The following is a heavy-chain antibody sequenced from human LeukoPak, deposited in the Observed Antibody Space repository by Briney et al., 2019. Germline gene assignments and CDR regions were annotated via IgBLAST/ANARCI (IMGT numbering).Heavy chain of an antibody. CDR2: IKQEGSET. CDR3: ARQRGSGCLDY. CDR1: RFTLSNYW. D-gene: IGHD6-19*01. J-gene: IGHJ4*02. V-gene: IGHV3-7*01. Sequence: PGGSLRLSCAASRFTLSNYWMSGVRQAPGKGLEWVANIKQEGSETYYVDSVKGRFTISRDNAKNPLSLQMNSLRAEDTAVYYCARQRGSGCLDYWGQGTLVTVSS.